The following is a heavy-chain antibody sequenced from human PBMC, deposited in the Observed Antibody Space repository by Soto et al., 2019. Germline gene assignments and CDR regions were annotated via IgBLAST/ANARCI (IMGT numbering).Heavy chain of an antibody. CDR1: GFTFSSYG. CDR2: IWYDGSNK. J-gene: IGHJ6*02. CDR3: ARTNRTGTTPHYYYGMDV. D-gene: IGHD1-7*01. V-gene: IGHV3-33*01. Sequence: PGGSLRLSCAASGFTFSSYGMHWVRQAPGKGLEWVAVIWYDGSNKYYADSVKGRFTISRDNSKNTLYLQMNSLRAEDTAVYYCARTNRTGTTPHYYYGMDVWGQGTTVTVSS.